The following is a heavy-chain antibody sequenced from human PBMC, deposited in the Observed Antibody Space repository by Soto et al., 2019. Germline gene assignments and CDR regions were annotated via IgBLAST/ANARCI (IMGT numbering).Heavy chain of an antibody. J-gene: IGHJ6*02. CDR2: IDWDDDK. D-gene: IGHD6-13*01. V-gene: IGHV2-70*01. CDR3: ARTTIAGSSMPYYYYGMDV. Sequence: SGPTLVNPTQTLTLTCTFSGFSLSTSGMCVSWIRQPPGKALEWLALIDWDDDKYYSTSLKTRLTISKDTSKNQVVLTMTNMDPVDTATYYCARTTIAGSSMPYYYYGMDVWGQGTTVTVSS. CDR1: GFSLSTSGMC.